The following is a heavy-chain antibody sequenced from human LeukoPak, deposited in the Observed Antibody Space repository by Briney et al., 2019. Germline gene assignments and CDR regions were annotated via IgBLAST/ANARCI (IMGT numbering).Heavy chain of an antibody. Sequence: PGGSLRLSCEASGFSFSTYAMNWVRQAPGKGLEWVSSIIGSGGSTYFADSVRGRLTISRDNSKNTLYLQMNSLRAEDTARYYCAKATLGSCSGARCYPFDYWGQGTLVNVSS. CDR1: GFSFSTYA. D-gene: IGHD2-15*01. CDR3: AKATLGSCSGARCYPFDY. J-gene: IGHJ4*02. V-gene: IGHV3-23*01. CDR2: IIGSGGST.